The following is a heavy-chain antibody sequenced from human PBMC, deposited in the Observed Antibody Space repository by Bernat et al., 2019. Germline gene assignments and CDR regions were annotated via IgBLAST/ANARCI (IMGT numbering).Heavy chain of an antibody. J-gene: IGHJ4*02. CDR2: IIISGAST. D-gene: IGHD4-17*01. CDR1: GFTFSSYA. Sequence: EVQLLESGGGLVQPGGSLRLSCAASGFTFSSYAMSWVRQAPGKGLEGVSGIIISGASTYYADSVKGRFTISRDNSKNTVFLQMNSLRAEDTAVYYCAKDYGDYAGNFDYWGQGTLVTVSS. CDR3: AKDYGDYAGNFDY. V-gene: IGHV3-23*01.